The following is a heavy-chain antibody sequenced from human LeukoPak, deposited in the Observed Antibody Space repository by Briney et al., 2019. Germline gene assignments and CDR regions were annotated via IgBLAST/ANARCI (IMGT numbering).Heavy chain of an antibody. CDR2: SRNKAKSYTT. V-gene: IGHV3-72*01. D-gene: IGHD6-19*01. J-gene: IGHJ4*02. Sequence: QPGGSLSLSCAISGFTFSDHFLDWVRQAPGKGLEWVGRSRNKAKSYTTEYAASVKGRFTISRDDSKNSLYLQMDSLKTEYTAVYYCVRVGSVAGSDYLDYWGQGTLVTVSS. CDR1: GFTFSDHF. CDR3: VRVGSVAGSDYLDY.